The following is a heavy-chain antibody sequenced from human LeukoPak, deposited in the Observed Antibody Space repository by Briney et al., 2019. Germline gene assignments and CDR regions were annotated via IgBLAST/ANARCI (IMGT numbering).Heavy chain of an antibody. CDR3: ARESATIAAAANFDY. Sequence: SETLSLTCTVSGGSISSYYWSWIRQPPGKGLEWIGYIYYSGSTNYNPSLKSRVTISVDTSKNQFSLKLSSVTAADTAVYYCARESATIAAAANFDYWGQGTLVTVSS. V-gene: IGHV4-59*01. CDR1: GGSISSYY. CDR2: IYYSGST. J-gene: IGHJ4*02. D-gene: IGHD6-13*01.